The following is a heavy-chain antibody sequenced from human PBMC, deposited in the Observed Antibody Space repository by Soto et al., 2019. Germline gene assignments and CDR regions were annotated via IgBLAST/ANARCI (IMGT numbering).Heavy chain of an antibody. CDR3: ARGGHVVVVTAALDY. CDR1: GDTFTDYY. CDR2: VNPSGGHT. D-gene: IGHD2-21*02. Sequence: QVQLMQSGAEVKKPGASVKVSCKASGDTFTDYYIHWVRQAPGQGLEWMGTVNPSGGHTTYAQHFLGRETXTXXXSXXTLYMERTSLTSDDTAIYYCARGGHVVVVTAALDYWGQGTLVTVSS. V-gene: IGHV1-46*01. J-gene: IGHJ4*02.